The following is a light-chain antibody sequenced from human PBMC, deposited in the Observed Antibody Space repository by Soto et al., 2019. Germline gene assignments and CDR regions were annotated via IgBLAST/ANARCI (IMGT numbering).Light chain of an antibody. J-gene: IGKJ4*01. CDR1: QGIGSW. V-gene: IGKV1-12*01. Sequence: DIPMTQSPSSVSASVGDRVTITCRASQGIGSWLAWYQQKPGNAPKLLIYAASSLQSGVPSRFSGSGSETDFNLTISSLQPEDFSTYYCQQAYTFPLITFGGGTKVEIK. CDR3: QQAYTFPLIT. CDR2: AAS.